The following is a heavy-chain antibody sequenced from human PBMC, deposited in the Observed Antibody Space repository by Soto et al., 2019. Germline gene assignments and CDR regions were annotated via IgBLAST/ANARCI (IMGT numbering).Heavy chain of an antibody. J-gene: IGHJ5*02. D-gene: IGHD6-13*01. CDR1: GFTFSSYG. Sequence: GGSLGLSCAASGFTFSSYGMHWVRQAPGKGLEWVAVIWYDGSNKYYADSVKGRFTISRDNSKNTLYLQMNSLRAEDTAVYYCARGAGIAAAGPVRNWFDPWGQGTLVTVSS. CDR3: ARGAGIAAAGPVRNWFDP. CDR2: IWYDGSNK. V-gene: IGHV3-33*01.